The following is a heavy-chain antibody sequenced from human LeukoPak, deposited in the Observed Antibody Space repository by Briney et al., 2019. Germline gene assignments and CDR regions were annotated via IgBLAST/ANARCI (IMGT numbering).Heavy chain of an antibody. CDR3: AKGVVVVAATHYFDY. V-gene: IGHV3-23*01. D-gene: IGHD2-15*01. CDR2: ISGSGGST. Sequence: GGSLRLSCAASGFTFSSYAMSWVRQAPGKGMEWVSAISGSGGSTYYADSVKGRFTISRDNSKNTLYLQMNSLRAEDTAVYYCAKGVVVVAATHYFDYWGQGTLVTVSS. CDR1: GFTFSSYA. J-gene: IGHJ4*02.